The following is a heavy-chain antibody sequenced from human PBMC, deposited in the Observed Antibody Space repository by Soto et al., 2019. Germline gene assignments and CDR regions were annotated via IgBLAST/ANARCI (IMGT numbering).Heavy chain of an antibody. V-gene: IGHV1-8*01. J-gene: IGHJ4*02. CDR1: GYTFTSYD. CDR2: MNPNSGNT. D-gene: IGHD6-19*01. CDR3: ASVNEWLGALEY. Sequence: QVQLVQSGAEVKKPGASVKVSCKASGYTFTSYDINWVRQATGQGLEWMGWMNPNSGNTGYAQKFQGRVTMTRNTSINTAYMELSSLRSEDTAVYYCASVNEWLGALEYWGQGTLVTVSS.